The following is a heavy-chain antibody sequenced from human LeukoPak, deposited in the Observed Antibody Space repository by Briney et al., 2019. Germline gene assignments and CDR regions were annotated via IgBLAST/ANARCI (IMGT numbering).Heavy chain of an antibody. CDR3: ARGGFNGNAFDI. Sequence: SETLSLTCTVSGGSISSYYWSWIRQPAGKGLEWIGRIYTSGSTNYNPSLKSRVTMSVDTPKNQFSLKLSSVTAADTAVYYCARGGFNGNAFDIWGQGTMVTVSS. J-gene: IGHJ3*02. CDR1: GGSISSYY. V-gene: IGHV4-4*07. CDR2: IYTSGST. D-gene: IGHD1-26*01.